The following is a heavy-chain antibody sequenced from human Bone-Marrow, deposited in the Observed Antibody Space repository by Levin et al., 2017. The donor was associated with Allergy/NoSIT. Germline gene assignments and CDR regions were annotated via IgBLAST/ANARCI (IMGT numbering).Heavy chain of an antibody. CDR2: ISSLGTSV. D-gene: IGHD3-3*01. J-gene: IGHJ4*02. CDR3: ARGDGVAGY. Sequence: KGLESVSYISSLGTSVSYADSVKGRFTLSRDNTKNSLYLQMDSLRPDDTAVYYCARGDGVAGYWGQGTLVTVSS. V-gene: IGHV3-11*01.